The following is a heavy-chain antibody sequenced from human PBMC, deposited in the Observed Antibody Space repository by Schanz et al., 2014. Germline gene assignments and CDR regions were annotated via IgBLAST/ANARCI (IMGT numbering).Heavy chain of an antibody. CDR3: ARDRLECGAECYSVEVFEI. Sequence: QVQLVQSGAEVKKPGSSVKVSCKASGGTFSSFGINWVRQAPGQGLEWMGWITAYNGDTNYALKLQGRVTMTTDTSTSTAYMELRNLRSDDTAVYYCARDRLECGAECYSVEVFEIWGQGTLVTVSA. J-gene: IGHJ4*02. CDR2: ITAYNGDT. D-gene: IGHD2-21*01. CDR1: GGTFSSFG. V-gene: IGHV1-18*01.